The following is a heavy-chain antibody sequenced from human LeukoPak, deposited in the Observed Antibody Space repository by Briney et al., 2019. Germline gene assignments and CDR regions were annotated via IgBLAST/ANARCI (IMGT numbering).Heavy chain of an antibody. CDR2: IYASGST. D-gene: IGHD3-22*01. CDR1: GDSISNLNYY. CDR3: ARPSTYYYVSSGHGAFDI. J-gene: IGHJ3*02. V-gene: IGHV4-61*02. Sequence: SETLSLTCTVSGDSISNLNYYWSWIRQPAGKGLEWIGRIYASGSTNYNPSLKSRVTISVDMSKNQFSLKLGPVTAADTAVYYCARPSTYYYVSSGHGAFDIWGQGTMVTVSS.